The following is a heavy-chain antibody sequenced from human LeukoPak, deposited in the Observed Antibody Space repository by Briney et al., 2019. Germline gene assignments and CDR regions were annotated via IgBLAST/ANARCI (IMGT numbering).Heavy chain of an antibody. CDR3: VAYYHTAFDI. J-gene: IGHJ3*02. CDR2: IYYSGST. CDR1: GGSISSYY. D-gene: IGHD3-22*01. Sequence: SETLSLTCTVSGGSISSYYWSWIRQPPGKGLEWIGYIYYSGSTNYNPSLTSRVTISVDTSKNQFSLKLSSVTAADTAVYYCVAYYHTAFDIWGQGTMVTVSS. V-gene: IGHV4-59*01.